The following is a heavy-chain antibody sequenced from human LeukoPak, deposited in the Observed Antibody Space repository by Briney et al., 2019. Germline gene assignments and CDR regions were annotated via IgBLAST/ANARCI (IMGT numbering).Heavy chain of an antibody. J-gene: IGHJ4*02. V-gene: IGHV3-74*01. CDR3: ATQASVGY. CDR2: INTDGSST. Sequence: GGCLTLSCAASGFTFSRYWMQWVRQAPGKGLVWVSRINTDGSSTTYADSVKGRFTIPRDNAKNTLYLQMNSLRAEDTAVYYCATQASVGYWGQGTLVTVSS. CDR1: GFTFSRYW. D-gene: IGHD1-26*01.